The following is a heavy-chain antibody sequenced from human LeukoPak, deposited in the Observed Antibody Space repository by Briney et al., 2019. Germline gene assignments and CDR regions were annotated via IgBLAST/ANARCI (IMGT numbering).Heavy chain of an antibody. V-gene: IGHV3-30*02. D-gene: IGHD3-22*01. CDR3: SRERGLYYDSSGSPTAVFDP. CDR1: GFTFSSYG. Sequence: PGGSLRLSCAASGFTFSSYGMHWVRQAPGKGLEWVAFIRYDGSNKYYADSVKGRFTISRDNSKNTLYLRMNSLRAEDTAVYYSSRERGLYYDSSGSPTAVFDPWGQGTLVTVSS. J-gene: IGHJ5*02. CDR2: IRYDGSNK.